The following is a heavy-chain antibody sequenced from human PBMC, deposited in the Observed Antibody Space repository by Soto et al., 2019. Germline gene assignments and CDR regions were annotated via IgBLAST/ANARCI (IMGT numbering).Heavy chain of an antibody. CDR2: ISSSSSYI. Sequence: EVQLVESGGGLVKPGGSLRLSCAASGFTFSSYSMNWVRQAPGKGLEWVSSISSSSSYIYYADSVKGRFTISRDNAKNSLYLQMNSLRAEDTAVYYCARGWYDYVWGSYQPGYYFDYWGQGTLVTVSS. J-gene: IGHJ4*02. CDR3: ARGWYDYVWGSYQPGYYFDY. CDR1: GFTFSSYS. D-gene: IGHD3-16*01. V-gene: IGHV3-21*01.